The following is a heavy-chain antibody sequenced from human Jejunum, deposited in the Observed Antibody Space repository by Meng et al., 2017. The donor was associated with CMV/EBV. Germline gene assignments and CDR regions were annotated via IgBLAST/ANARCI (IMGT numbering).Heavy chain of an antibody. D-gene: IGHD1-7*01. Sequence: SEFGFSSHNMNWVRQAPGKGLEWVASISATSSYIYYADSVKGRFTISRDNAKNSLYLQMDSLRVEDTAVYYCANQMPWNYYHGMNLWGQGTTVTVSS. J-gene: IGHJ6*02. CDR3: ANQMPWNYYHGMNL. V-gene: IGHV3-21*01. CDR1: EFGFSSHN. CDR2: ISATSSYI.